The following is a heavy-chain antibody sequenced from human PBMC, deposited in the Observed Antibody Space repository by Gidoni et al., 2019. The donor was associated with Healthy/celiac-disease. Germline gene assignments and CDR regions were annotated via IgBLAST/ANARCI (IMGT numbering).Heavy chain of an antibody. CDR2: IYYSGST. V-gene: IGHV4-31*03. CDR1: GGSISSGGYY. D-gene: IGHD6-13*01. J-gene: IGHJ5*02. CDR3: ARDPEFGDGSSSWHWFDP. Sequence: QVQLQESGPGLVKPSQTLALTCTVSGGSISSGGYYWSWIRQHPGKGLEWIGYIYYSGSTYYNPSLKSRVTISVDTSKNQFSLKLSAVTAADTAVYYCARDPEFGDGSSSWHWFDPWGQGTLVTVSS.